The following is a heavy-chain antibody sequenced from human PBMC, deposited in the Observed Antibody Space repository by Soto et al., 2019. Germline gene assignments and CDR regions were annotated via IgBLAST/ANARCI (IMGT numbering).Heavy chain of an antibody. V-gene: IGHV3-23*01. Sequence: GGSLRLSCAASEFTFSSYAMSWVRQAPGKGLEWVSTISGTGGTTYSADSVKGRFTISRDNSKNTLYLQMNSLRAEDTAVYYCAKLWFGELAPFDYWGQGTLVTVSS. CDR3: AKLWFGELAPFDY. D-gene: IGHD3-10*01. CDR1: EFTFSSYA. J-gene: IGHJ4*02. CDR2: ISGTGGTT.